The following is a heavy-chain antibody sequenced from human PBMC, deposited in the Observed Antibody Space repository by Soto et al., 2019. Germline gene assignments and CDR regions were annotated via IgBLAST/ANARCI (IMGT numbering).Heavy chain of an antibody. Sequence: GGSLRLSCSASGFTFSSYAMHWVRQAPGKGLQYVSTISTNGGSTYYANSVKGRFTISRDNSRNTLYLQISSLRGDDTAVYYCVKEGSYSWYEPYYFDYWGQGTLVTVSS. J-gene: IGHJ4*02. CDR1: GFTFSSYA. D-gene: IGHD6-13*01. CDR2: ISTNGGST. V-gene: IGHV3-64D*08. CDR3: VKEGSYSWYEPYYFDY.